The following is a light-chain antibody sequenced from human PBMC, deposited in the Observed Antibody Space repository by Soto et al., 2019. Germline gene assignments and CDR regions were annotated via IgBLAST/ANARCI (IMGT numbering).Light chain of an antibody. CDR3: QQYLSLPVT. CDR2: GAS. Sequence: EVVLTQSPGTLSLSPGERATLSCRASQTVTSNYLAWYQQKPGQAPRLLIYGASSRATDIPHRFSGSGSGTDFTLTISRLEPEDFALYYCQQYLSLPVTFGQETKLEIK. V-gene: IGKV3-20*01. J-gene: IGKJ2*01. CDR1: QTVTSNY.